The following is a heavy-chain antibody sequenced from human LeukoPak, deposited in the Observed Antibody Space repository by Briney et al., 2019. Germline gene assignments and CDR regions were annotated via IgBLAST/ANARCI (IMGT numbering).Heavy chain of an antibody. J-gene: IGHJ4*02. CDR3: ARLTSLLWSGDYSDY. V-gene: IGHV3-48*03. D-gene: IGHD3-10*01. CDR1: GFTFSSYE. CDR2: ISSSGSTL. Sequence: PGESLRLSCAASGFTFSSYERNWVRQAPGKGLEWVSYISSSGSTLYYADSVKGRFTISRDNAKNSLYLQMNTLRGEDTAIYYCARLTSLLWSGDYSDYWGQGTLVTVSS.